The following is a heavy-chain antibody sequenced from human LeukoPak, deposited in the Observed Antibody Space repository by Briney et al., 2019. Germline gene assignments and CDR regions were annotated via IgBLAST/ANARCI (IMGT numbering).Heavy chain of an antibody. CDR1: GFTFSTYT. CDR2: ISYDGSNK. CDR3: ARERKMDSTTWSGAYFDY. V-gene: IGHV3-30-3*01. J-gene: IGHJ4*02. Sequence: GGSLRLSCAASGFTFSTYTMHWVRHAPGKGLEWVAVISYDGSNKYYADSVKGRFTISRDNSKNTLYLQMNSLRAEDTAVYFCARERKMDSTTWSGAYFDYWGQGTLVTVSS. D-gene: IGHD6-13*01.